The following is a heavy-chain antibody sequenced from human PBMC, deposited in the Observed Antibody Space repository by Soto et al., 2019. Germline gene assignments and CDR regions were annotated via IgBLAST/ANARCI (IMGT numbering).Heavy chain of an antibody. D-gene: IGHD2-15*01. V-gene: IGHV3-66*01. J-gene: IGHJ6*04. Sequence: EVHLVESGGGLVQPGGSLRLSCAASGFTVSSKYMSWVRQAPGKGLEGVSLIQSGGPTYYADSVKGRFTISRDTSENTLHLQMDSLRAEDTAVYYCARDDVLCDGGRCYGVPVDVWGKGTTVTVSS. CDR1: GFTVSSKY. CDR2: IQSGGPT. CDR3: ARDDVLCDGGRCYGVPVDV.